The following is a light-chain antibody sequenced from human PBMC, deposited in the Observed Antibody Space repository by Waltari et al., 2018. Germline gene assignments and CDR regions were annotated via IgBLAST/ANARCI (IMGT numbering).Light chain of an antibody. CDR2: KAS. Sequence: DIQMTQSPSTLSASVGDRVTITCRASQSIDRWLAWYQQQPGKAPKLLIYKASRLQSGVPSRFSGSGSGTEFTLTISSLQPEDFATFYCQQFDTYPWTFGQGTKVDLK. V-gene: IGKV1-5*03. CDR1: QSIDRW. CDR3: QQFDTYPWT. J-gene: IGKJ1*01.